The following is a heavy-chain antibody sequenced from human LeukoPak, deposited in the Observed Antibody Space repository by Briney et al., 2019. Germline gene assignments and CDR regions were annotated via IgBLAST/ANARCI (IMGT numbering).Heavy chain of an antibody. D-gene: IGHD3-22*01. CDR1: RFTFSSYG. Sequence: PGGSLRLSCAASRFTFSSYGMHWVRQAPGKGLEWVAVISHDGSNSYYADSVKGRFTISRDNSKNTPYLQMNSLRAEDTAVYYCAKTHYYDSSGVPGDYWGQGTLVTVSS. CDR2: ISHDGSNS. V-gene: IGHV3-30*18. J-gene: IGHJ4*02. CDR3: AKTHYYDSSGVPGDY.